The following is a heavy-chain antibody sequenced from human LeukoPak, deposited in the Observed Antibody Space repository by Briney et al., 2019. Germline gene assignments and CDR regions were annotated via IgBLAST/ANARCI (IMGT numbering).Heavy chain of an antibody. Sequence: SETLSLTCAVYGGSFSGYYWSWIRQPPGKRLEWIGEINHSGSTNYNPSLKSRVTISVDTSKNQFSLKLSSVTAADTAVYYCARGHTGATPFDYWGQGTLVTVSS. CDR1: GGSFSGYY. CDR3: ARGHTGATPFDY. CDR2: INHSGST. D-gene: IGHD1-26*01. V-gene: IGHV4-34*01. J-gene: IGHJ4*02.